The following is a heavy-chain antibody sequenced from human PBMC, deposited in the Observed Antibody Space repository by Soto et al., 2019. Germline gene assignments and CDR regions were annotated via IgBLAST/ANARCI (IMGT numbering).Heavy chain of an antibody. CDR1: GFTFSAYP. CDR2: ISNGVGRT. J-gene: IGHJ6*03. Sequence: EGQLLESGGGLVQPGGSLRLSCAASGFTFSAYPMIWVRQAPGKGLEWASPISNGVGRTFYANPVKGRFTVSRDNSKNTMYLQMNSLRAEDTAVYYCAKAAARFVDYYYYMDVWGKGTTVTVSS. V-gene: IGHV3-23*01. CDR3: AKAAARFVDYYYYMDV. D-gene: IGHD3-16*01.